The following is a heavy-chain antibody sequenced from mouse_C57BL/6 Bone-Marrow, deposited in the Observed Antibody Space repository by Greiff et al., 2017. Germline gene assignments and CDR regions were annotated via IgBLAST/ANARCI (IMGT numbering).Heavy chain of an antibody. CDR1: GYTFTSYW. J-gene: IGHJ3*01. CDR3: ARRRTTVEAWFAY. V-gene: IGHV1-7*01. CDR2: INPSSGYT. Sequence: QVQLQQSGAELAKPGASVKLSCKASGYTFTSYWMHWVKQRPGQGLEWIGYINPSSGYTKYNQKFKDKATLTADKSSSTAYMQLSSLTYEDSAVYYCARRRTTVEAWFAYWGQGTLVTVSA. D-gene: IGHD1-1*01.